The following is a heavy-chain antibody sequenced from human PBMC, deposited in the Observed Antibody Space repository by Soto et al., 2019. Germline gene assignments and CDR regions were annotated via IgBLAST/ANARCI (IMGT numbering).Heavy chain of an antibody. V-gene: IGHV1-69*06. CDR2: IIPIFGTA. D-gene: IGHD3-22*01. CDR3: AREEYYYDSSGYYPDAFDI. J-gene: IGHJ3*02. CDR1: GGTFSSYA. Sequence: SVKVSCKASGGTFSSYAISWVRQAPGQGLEWMGGIIPIFGTANYAQKFQGRVTITADKSTSTAYMELSSLRSEDTAVYYCAREEYYYDSSGYYPDAFDIWGQGTMVTVSS.